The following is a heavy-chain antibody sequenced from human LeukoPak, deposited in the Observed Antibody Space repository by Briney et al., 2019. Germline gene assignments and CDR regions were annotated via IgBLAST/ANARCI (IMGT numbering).Heavy chain of an antibody. Sequence: GASVKVSCKASGYTFTGYYMHWVRQAPGQGLEWMGWINPNSGGTNYAQKFQGRVTMTRDTSISTAYMELSRLRSDDTAVYYCARDLIVLVGAPNWFDPWGQGTLVTVSS. CDR2: INPNSGGT. V-gene: IGHV1-2*02. CDR3: ARDLIVLVGAPNWFDP. CDR1: GYTFTGYY. D-gene: IGHD2-15*01. J-gene: IGHJ5*02.